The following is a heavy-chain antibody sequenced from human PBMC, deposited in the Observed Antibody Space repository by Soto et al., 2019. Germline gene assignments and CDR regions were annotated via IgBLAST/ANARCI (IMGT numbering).Heavy chain of an antibody. V-gene: IGHV3-30-3*01. CDR3: ARGDREDIAVVIGVRPGEYGVDV. CDR1: GFTFSNYA. CDR2: ISYDGGNK. J-gene: IGHJ6*02. Sequence: GGSLRLCCAACGFTFSNYAMHWVRQAPGKGLECVAVISYDGGNKFYRDYVKGRFTISRDNSKNTLYLQINSLRYEDTAVYYCARGDREDIAVVIGVRPGEYGVDVWGQGTTVTVSS. D-gene: IGHD2-15*01.